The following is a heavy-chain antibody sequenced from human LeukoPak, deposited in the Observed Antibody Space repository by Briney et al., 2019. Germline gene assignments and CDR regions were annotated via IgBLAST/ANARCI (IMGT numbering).Heavy chain of an antibody. D-gene: IGHD3-10*01. CDR2: VNPSSGST. V-gene: IGHV1-46*01. CDR1: GYTFTSYY. CDR3: ARDRASFDY. Sequence: ASVKVSCKASGYTFTSYYIHWVRQAPGQGLEWMGIVNPSSGSTSYAQKFHGRVTMTRDTSTTTVYMELSSLRSEDTAVYYCARDRASFDYWGQGTLVTVSS. J-gene: IGHJ4*02.